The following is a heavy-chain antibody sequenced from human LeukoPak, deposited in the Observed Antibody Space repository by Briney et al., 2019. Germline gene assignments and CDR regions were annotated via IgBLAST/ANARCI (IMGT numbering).Heavy chain of an antibody. CDR2: ISSNGGST. CDR1: GFTFSNAG. V-gene: IGHV3-64*01. J-gene: IGHJ3*02. CDR3: ARGQYGDYVGGAFDI. Sequence: GGSLRLSCTASGFTFSNAGMNWVRQAPGKGLEYVSAISSNGGSTYYANSVKGRFTISRDNSKNTLYLQMGSLRAEDMAVYYCARGQYGDYVGGAFDIWGQGTMVTVSS. D-gene: IGHD4-17*01.